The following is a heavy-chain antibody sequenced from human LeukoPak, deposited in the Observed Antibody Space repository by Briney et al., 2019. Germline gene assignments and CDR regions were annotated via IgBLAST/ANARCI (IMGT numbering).Heavy chain of an antibody. Sequence: SSETLSLTCTVSGGSISSYYWSWIRQPAGKGLEWIGRIYTSGSTYYNPSLKSRVTISVDTSKSQFSLKLSSVTAADTAVYYCARLKAMIVTDGGWFDPWGQGTLVTVSS. J-gene: IGHJ5*02. CDR1: GGSISSYY. CDR3: ARLKAMIVTDGGWFDP. V-gene: IGHV4-4*07. CDR2: IYTSGST. D-gene: IGHD3-22*01.